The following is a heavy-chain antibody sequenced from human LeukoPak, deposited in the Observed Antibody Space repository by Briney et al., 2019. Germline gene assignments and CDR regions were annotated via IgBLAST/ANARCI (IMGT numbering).Heavy chain of an antibody. CDR3: ARGYSTIAVAGTQYYFDY. V-gene: IGHV6-1*01. CDR2: TYYGSKWYN. Sequence: SQTLSLTCAISGDSVSSNSAAWNWIRQSPSRGLEWLGRTYYGSKWYNDYAVSVKSRITINPDTSKNQFSLQLNSVTPEDTAVYYCARGYSTIAVAGTQYYFDYWGQGTLVTVSS. D-gene: IGHD6-19*01. CDR1: GDSVSSNSAA. J-gene: IGHJ4*02.